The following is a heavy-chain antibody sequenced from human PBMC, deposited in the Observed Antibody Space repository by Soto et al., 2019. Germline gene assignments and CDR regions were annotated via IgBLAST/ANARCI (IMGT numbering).Heavy chain of an antibody. D-gene: IGHD6-25*01. CDR1: GYTFTTYW. V-gene: IGHV5-10-1*01. J-gene: IGHJ6*02. Sequence: GESLKISCKGSGYTFTTYWINWVRQMPGKGLEWMGRIDPSDSYTKYSPSFQGHVITSADKSISTAYLHWSSLKASDTAIYYCARSFDSSGTYGMDVWGQGTTVTVSS. CDR3: ARSFDSSGTYGMDV. CDR2: IDPSDSYT.